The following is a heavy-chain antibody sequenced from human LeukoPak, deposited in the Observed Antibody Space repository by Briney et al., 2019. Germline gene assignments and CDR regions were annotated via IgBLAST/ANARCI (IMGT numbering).Heavy chain of an antibody. J-gene: IGHJ6*02. CDR3: ARDEILLAVAGTDYYYGMDV. CDR1: GYTFIGYY. D-gene: IGHD6-19*01. Sequence: ASVKVSCKASGYTFIGYYMHWVRQAPGQGLEWMGIINPSGGSTSYAQKFQGRVTMTRDTSTSTVYMELSSLRSEDTAVYYCARDEILLAVAGTDYYYGMDVWGQGTTVTVSS. CDR2: INPSGGST. V-gene: IGHV1-46*01.